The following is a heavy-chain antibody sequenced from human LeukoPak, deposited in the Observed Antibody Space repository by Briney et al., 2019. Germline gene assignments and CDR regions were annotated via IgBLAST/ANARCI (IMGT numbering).Heavy chain of an antibody. D-gene: IGHD3-10*01. J-gene: IGHJ4*02. Sequence: ASVKVSCKASGYTFTSYDINWVRQATGQGLEWMGWMNPNSGNTGYAQKLQGRVTMTTDTSTSTAYMELRSLRSDDTAVYYCARGVTMVRGVFFDYWGQGTLVTVSS. CDR1: GYTFTSYD. CDR2: MNPNSGNT. CDR3: ARGVTMVRGVFFDY. V-gene: IGHV1-8*01.